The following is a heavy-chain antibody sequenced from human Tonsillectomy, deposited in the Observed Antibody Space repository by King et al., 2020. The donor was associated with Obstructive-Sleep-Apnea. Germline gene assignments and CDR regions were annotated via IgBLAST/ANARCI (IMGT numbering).Heavy chain of an antibody. D-gene: IGHD3-22*01. J-gene: IGHJ4*02. CDR1: VGSISSGDYY. CDR3: ASNYFDSSGYYKGDY. V-gene: IGHV4-30-4*01. CDR2: IYYSGST. Sequence: QLQESSPGLVKPSQTLSLTCTVSVGSISSGDYYWNWIRQPPGKGLDWIGYIYYSGSTYSNPTLKSRVTISVDTSKNQFSLWLSSVTAADTAVYYCASNYFDSSGYYKGDYWGQGTLVTVSS.